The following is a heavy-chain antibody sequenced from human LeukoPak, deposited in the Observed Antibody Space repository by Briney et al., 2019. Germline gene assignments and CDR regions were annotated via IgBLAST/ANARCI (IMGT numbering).Heavy chain of an antibody. CDR1: GYTFTSYG. CDR3: ARFTPSSGSVAYGMDV. D-gene: IGHD3-10*01. Sequence: GPVKVSCKASGYTFTSYGISWVRQAPGQGLEWMGWISAYNGNTNYAQKLQGRVTMTTDTSTSTAYMELRSLRPDDTAVYYCARFTPSSGSVAYGMDVWGQGTTVTVSS. V-gene: IGHV1-18*01. J-gene: IGHJ6*02. CDR2: ISAYNGNT.